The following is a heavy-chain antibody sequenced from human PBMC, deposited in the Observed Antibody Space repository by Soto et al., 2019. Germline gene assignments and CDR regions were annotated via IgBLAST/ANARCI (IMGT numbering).Heavy chain of an antibody. J-gene: IGHJ4*02. CDR1: GYTFSNHD. CDR2: MSPNSGRT. V-gene: IGHV1-8*01. CDR3: ARGKRYTNDY. D-gene: IGHD2-2*02. Sequence: ASVKVSCKASGYTFSNHDINWVRQATGQGLEWIGWMSPNSGRTGYAQKFQGRVTMTRNTSSSTAYMELSSLRSDDTAVYYCARGKRYTNDYWGQGTLVTVSS.